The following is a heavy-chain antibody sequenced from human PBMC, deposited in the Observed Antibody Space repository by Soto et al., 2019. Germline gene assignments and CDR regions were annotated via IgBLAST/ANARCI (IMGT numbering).Heavy chain of an antibody. D-gene: IGHD3-22*01. V-gene: IGHV3-21*06. CDR2: ISGSSTI. Sequence: PGGSLRLSCAASGFTFSSYTMSWVRQAPGKGLEWVSPISGSSTIYYADSVKGRFTISRDNVKNSMYLQMNSLRAEDTAVYYCAKDLYYFDPLHYWGQGTLVTVSS. CDR1: GFTFSSYT. CDR3: AKDLYYFDPLHY. J-gene: IGHJ4*02.